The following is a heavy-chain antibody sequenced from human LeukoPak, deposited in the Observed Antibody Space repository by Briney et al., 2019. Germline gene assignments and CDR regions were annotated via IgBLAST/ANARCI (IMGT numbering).Heavy chain of an antibody. D-gene: IGHD4-11*01. Sequence: GASVKVSCKASGYTFTGYYIHWVRQAPGQGLEWMGWINPNSGGTSYAQKFQGRVTMTRETSISTAYMELSRLKSDYTAVYYCAREPTPPSEYWGQGTLVTVSS. CDR3: AREPTPPSEY. CDR2: INPNSGGT. V-gene: IGHV1-2*02. CDR1: GYTFTGYY. J-gene: IGHJ4*02.